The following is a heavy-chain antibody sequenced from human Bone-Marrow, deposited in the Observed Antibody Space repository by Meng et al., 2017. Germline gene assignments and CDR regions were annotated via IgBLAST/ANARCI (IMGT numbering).Heavy chain of an antibody. CDR3: TPTERYYYGMDV. J-gene: IGHJ6*02. CDR2: IKSKTDGGAT. V-gene: IGHV3-15*01. CDR1: GFTFSNAW. Sequence: GGSLRLSCAASGFTFSNAWMSWVRQAPGKGLEWVGRIKSKTDGGATDYAAPVKGRFTISRDDSKNTLYLQMNSLKTEDTAVYYCTPTERYYYGMDVWGQGTTVTVS.